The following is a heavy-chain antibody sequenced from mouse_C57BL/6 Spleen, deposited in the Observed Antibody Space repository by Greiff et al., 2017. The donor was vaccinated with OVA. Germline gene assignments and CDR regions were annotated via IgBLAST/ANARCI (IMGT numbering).Heavy chain of an antibody. CDR3: ASCGDYGGSYYFDY. V-gene: IGHV1-76*01. D-gene: IGHD1-1*01. CDR2: IYPGSGNT. CDR1: GYTFTDYY. J-gene: IGHJ2*01. Sequence: VKLQESGAELVRPGASVKLSCKASGYTFTDYYINWVKQRPGQGLEWIARIYPGSGNTYYNEKFKGKATLTAEKSSSTAYMQLSSLTSEDSAVYFCASCGDYGGSYYFDYWGQGTTLTVSS.